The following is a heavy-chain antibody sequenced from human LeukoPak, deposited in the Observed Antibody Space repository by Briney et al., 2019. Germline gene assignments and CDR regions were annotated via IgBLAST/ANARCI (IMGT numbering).Heavy chain of an antibody. Sequence: PGGSLRLSCAASGFTVSSNYMSWVRQAPGKGLEWVSVIYSGGSTYYADSVKGRFTISRDNSKNTLYLQMNSLRAEDTAVYYCARGGVVVNYYYYGMDVWGQGTTVTVSS. V-gene: IGHV3-66*01. CDR2: IYSGGST. D-gene: IGHD2-15*01. J-gene: IGHJ6*02. CDR3: ARGGVVVNYYYYGMDV. CDR1: GFTVSSNY.